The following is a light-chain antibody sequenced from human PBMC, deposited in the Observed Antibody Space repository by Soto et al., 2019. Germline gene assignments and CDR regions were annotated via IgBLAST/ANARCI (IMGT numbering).Light chain of an antibody. Sequence: QSALTQPASVSGSPGQSITISCTGTSSDVGGYNYVSWYQQHPGKAPKLMIYDVSNRPSGVSNRFSGSKSGNTASLTISGLQAEDEADYYCRSYTSSSPLLYVFGTGTKVTVL. CDR2: DVS. V-gene: IGLV2-14*01. CDR3: RSYTSSSPLLYV. CDR1: SSDVGGYNY. J-gene: IGLJ1*01.